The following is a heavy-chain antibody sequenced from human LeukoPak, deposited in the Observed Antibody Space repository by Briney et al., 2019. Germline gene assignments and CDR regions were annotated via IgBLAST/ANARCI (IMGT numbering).Heavy chain of an antibody. Sequence: SETLSLTCAVYGGSFSGYYWSWIRQPPGKGLEWIGEINHSGSTNYNPSLKSRVTISVDTSKNQFSLKLSSVTAADTAVYYCARSGVVPAAMRKGMGVWGQGTTVTVSS. D-gene: IGHD2-2*01. CDR2: INHSGST. CDR3: ARSGVVPAAMRKGMGV. V-gene: IGHV4-34*01. J-gene: IGHJ6*02. CDR1: GGSFSGYY.